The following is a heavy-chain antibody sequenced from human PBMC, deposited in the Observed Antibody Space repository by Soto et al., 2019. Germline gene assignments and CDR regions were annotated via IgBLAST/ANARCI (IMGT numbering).Heavy chain of an antibody. Sequence: PSETLSLTCTVPGGSISSGGYYWSWIRQHPGKGLEWIGYIYYSGSTYYNPSLKSRVTISVDTSKNQFSLKLSSVTAADTAVYYCARGSSGYYEPARDFDYWGQGTLVTVSS. CDR1: GGSISSGGYY. CDR3: ARGSSGYYEPARDFDY. D-gene: IGHD3-22*01. V-gene: IGHV4-31*03. CDR2: IYYSGST. J-gene: IGHJ4*02.